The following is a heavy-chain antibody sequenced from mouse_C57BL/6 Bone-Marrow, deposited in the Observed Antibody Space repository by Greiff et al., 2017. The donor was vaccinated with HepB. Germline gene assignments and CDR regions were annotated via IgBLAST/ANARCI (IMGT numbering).Heavy chain of an antibody. V-gene: IGHV5-6*01. CDR3: ARLDYYAMDY. J-gene: IGHJ4*01. CDR2: ISSGGSYT. CDR1: GFTFSSYG. Sequence: EVQLMESGGDLVKPGGSLKLSCAASGFTFSSYGMSWVRQTPDKRLEWVATISSGGSYTYYPDSVKGRFTISRDNAKNTLYLQMSSMKSEDTAMYYCARLDYYAMDYWGQGTSVTVSS.